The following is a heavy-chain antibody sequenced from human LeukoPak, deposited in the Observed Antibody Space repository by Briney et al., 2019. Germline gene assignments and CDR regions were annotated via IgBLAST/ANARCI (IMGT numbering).Heavy chain of an antibody. Sequence: PSETLPLTCTVSGGSISSYYWSWIRQPPGKGLEWIGYIYYSGSTNYNPSLKSRVTISVDTSKNQFSLKLSSVTAADTAVYYCARDVVYSSSWYQYYAFDIWGQGTMVTVSS. CDR1: GGSISSYY. D-gene: IGHD6-13*01. V-gene: IGHV4-59*01. CDR2: IYYSGST. J-gene: IGHJ3*02. CDR3: ARDVVYSSSWYQYYAFDI.